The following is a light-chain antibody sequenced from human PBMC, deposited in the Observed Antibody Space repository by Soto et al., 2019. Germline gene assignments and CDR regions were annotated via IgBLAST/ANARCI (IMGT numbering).Light chain of an antibody. CDR1: QSISSY. V-gene: IGKV1-39*01. J-gene: IGKJ1*01. Sequence: EIQMPQAPSSVSASVVDRLAMTCGASQSISSYLNWYQQKPGKAPKLLIYAASSLQSGVPSRFSGSGSGTDFTLTISSLQPEDFATYYCQQSYSTPWTFGQGTRWIS. CDR3: QQSYSTPWT. CDR2: AAS.